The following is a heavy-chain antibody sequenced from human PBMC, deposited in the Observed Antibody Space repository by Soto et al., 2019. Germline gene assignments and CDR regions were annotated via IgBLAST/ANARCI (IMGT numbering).Heavy chain of an antibody. V-gene: IGHV4-39*01. J-gene: IGHJ4*02. D-gene: IGHD1-7*01. Sequence: PSETLSLTCTVSGGSVNSPNYYWGWIRQPPGKGLEWIGSIYNSATTYYNPSLKTRVTISADTSRNQFSLNLRSVTAADTAMYYWGRVVKAGTRHPDFDYWGQGALVTVSS. CDR3: GRVVKAGTRHPDFDY. CDR1: GGSVNSPNYY. CDR2: IYNSATT.